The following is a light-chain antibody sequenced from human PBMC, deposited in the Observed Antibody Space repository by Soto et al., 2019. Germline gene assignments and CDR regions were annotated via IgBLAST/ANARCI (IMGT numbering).Light chain of an antibody. V-gene: IGKV1-12*01. J-gene: IGKJ5*01. CDR3: QHADSFPLIT. CDR1: EDISTW. CDR2: AAS. Sequence: DIQMTQPPSSVSASVGDRVTITCRSSEDISTWLAWYQQKPGKAPKLLIYAASSLQSGVPSRFSGSGSGTDFTLTISSLQPEDFATYYCQHADSFPLITFGQGTR.